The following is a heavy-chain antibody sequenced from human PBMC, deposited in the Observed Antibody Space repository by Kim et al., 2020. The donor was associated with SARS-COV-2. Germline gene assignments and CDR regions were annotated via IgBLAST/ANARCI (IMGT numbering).Heavy chain of an antibody. D-gene: IGHD3-16*01. CDR2: GST. Sequence: GSTYYVDSVRGRFTVSRDNSKNTLFLQMVSLRAEDTAVYYCVRATWGSPDSWGPGALVTVTS. CDR3: VRATWGSPDS. J-gene: IGHJ4*02. V-gene: IGHV3-64*02.